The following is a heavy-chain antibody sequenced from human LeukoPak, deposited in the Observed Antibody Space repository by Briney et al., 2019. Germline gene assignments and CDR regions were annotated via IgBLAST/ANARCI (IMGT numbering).Heavy chain of an antibody. CDR1: GGSINSGSDY. D-gene: IGHD2-15*01. J-gene: IGHJ4*02. CDR3: AREQLGYCNGAYCPFDT. V-gene: IGHV4-61*02. CDR2: IYTNGGT. Sequence: PSQTLSLTCTVSGGSINSGSDYWTWIRQPAGKGLEWIGRIYTNGGTDYNPSLKSRVTISLDASKNQFSLNLSSVTAADTAVYYCAREQLGYCNGAYCPFDTWGQGTLVTVSS.